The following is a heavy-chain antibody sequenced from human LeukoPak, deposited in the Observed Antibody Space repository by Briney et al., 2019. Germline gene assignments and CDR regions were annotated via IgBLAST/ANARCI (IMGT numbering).Heavy chain of an antibody. CDR2: INHSGST. Sequence: SETLSLXCAVYGGSFSGYYWSWIRQPPGKGLEWIGEINHSGSTNYNPSLKSRVTISVDTSKNQFSLKLSSVTAADTAVYYCARTGYYYDSSGYFDYWGQGTLVTVSS. CDR1: GGSFSGYY. D-gene: IGHD3-22*01. CDR3: ARTGYYYDSSGYFDY. J-gene: IGHJ4*02. V-gene: IGHV4-34*01.